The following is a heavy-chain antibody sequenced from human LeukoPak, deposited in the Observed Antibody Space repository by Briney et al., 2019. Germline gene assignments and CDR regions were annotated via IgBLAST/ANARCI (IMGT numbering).Heavy chain of an antibody. CDR1: GFTVSSDY. CDR3: ARSHGDRTYFDY. J-gene: IGHJ4*02. V-gene: IGHV3-53*01. CDR2: IYSGGST. D-gene: IGHD3-10*01. Sequence: GGSLRLSCAASGFTVSSDYMSWVRQAPGKGLEWVSVIYSGGSTYYADSVKGRFTISRDNSKNTLYLQMNSLRAADTAVYYCARSHGDRTYFDYWGQGTLVTVSS.